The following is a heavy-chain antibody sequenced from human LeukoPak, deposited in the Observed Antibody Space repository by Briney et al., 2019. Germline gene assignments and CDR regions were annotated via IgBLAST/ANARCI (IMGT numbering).Heavy chain of an antibody. V-gene: IGHV4-34*01. Sequence: SETLSLTCAVYGGSFSGYYWSWIRQPPGKGLEWIGEINHSGSTNYNPSLKSRVTISVDTSKNQFSLKLSSVTAADTAVYYCARGDSSSWYFDYWGQGTLVTVSS. CDR1: GGSFSGYY. D-gene: IGHD6-13*01. J-gene: IGHJ4*02. CDR2: INHSGST. CDR3: ARGDSSSWYFDY.